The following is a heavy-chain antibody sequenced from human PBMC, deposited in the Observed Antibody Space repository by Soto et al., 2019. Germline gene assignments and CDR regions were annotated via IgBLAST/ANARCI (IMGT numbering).Heavy chain of an antibody. CDR3: PRGWISHSFDY. V-gene: IGHV2-70*04. CDR1: GFSLSTPGMR. Sequence: SGPTLVNPTQTLTLTCTFSGFSLSTPGMRVSWIRQPPGKALEWLARIDWDDDTFHSPSLQIRLTISKDTSKNKVVLTVANMAPTDTATPHRPRGWISHSFDYWGQGALVTVSS. J-gene: IGHJ4*02. D-gene: IGHD6-19*01. CDR2: IDWDDDT.